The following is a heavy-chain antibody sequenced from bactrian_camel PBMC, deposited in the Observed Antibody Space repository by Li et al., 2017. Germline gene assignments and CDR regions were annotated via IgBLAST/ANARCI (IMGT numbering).Heavy chain of an antibody. V-gene: IGHV3S40*01. D-gene: IGHD5*01. Sequence: VQLVESGGGLVQPGDSLRLSCAASGFSFSSHQMYWVRQAPGKGLEWVSHINSRGIITHYRDSVKGRFAISRDNVKNTVFLDMNNVEPDDTGLYYCVRTFYGLALQSPHFGYWDQGTQVTVS. CDR2: INSRGIIT. CDR3: VRTFYGLALQSPHFGY. J-gene: IGHJ6*01. CDR1: GFSFSSHQ.